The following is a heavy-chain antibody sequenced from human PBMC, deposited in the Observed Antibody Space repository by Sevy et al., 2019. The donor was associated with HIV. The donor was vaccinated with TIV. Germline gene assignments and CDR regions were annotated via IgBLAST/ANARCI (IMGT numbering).Heavy chain of an antibody. CDR1: GFTFSSYS. J-gene: IGHJ4*02. CDR2: ISSSTI. Sequence: GGSLRLSCAASGFTFSSYSMNWVRQAPGKGLEWVSYISSSTIYYADSVKGRFTISRDNAKNSLYLQMNSLRAEDTAVYYCARLSGYSSSWSYFDYWGQGTLVTLSS. CDR3: ARLSGYSSSWSYFDY. V-gene: IGHV3-48*01. D-gene: IGHD6-13*01.